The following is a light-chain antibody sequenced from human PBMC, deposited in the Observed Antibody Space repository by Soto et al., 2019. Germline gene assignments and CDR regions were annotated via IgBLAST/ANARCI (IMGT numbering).Light chain of an antibody. J-gene: IGLJ1*01. CDR3: SSYTSSSNHYV. V-gene: IGLV2-14*01. CDR2: EVS. Sequence: QSALTQPASVSGSPGQSITISCTGTSSDVGGYNYVSWYQQHPGKAPKLMIYEVSNRPSGVSNRFSGSKSGTTASLTISGLQAEDEADYYCSSYTSSSNHYVFGTGTKLTVL. CDR1: SSDVGGYNY.